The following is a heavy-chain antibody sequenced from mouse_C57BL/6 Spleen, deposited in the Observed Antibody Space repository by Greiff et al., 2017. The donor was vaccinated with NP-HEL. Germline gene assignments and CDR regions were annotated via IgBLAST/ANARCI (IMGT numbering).Heavy chain of an antibody. Sequence: VKLMESGPGLVAPSPSLSITCTVSGFSLTSYAISWVRQPPGKGLEWLGVIWPGGGTNYNSALKSRLSISTDKSKSQGYLKMNSLQTDDTARYYCARPLGSSYGFAYWGQGTLVTVSA. CDR2: IWPGGGT. CDR3: ARPLGSSYGFAY. V-gene: IGHV2-9-1*01. CDR1: GFSLTSYA. D-gene: IGHD1-1*01. J-gene: IGHJ3*01.